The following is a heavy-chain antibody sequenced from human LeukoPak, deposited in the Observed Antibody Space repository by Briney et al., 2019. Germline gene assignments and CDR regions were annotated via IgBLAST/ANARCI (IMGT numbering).Heavy chain of an antibody. CDR3: ARDARSIAVADPFDY. Sequence: GGSLRLSCAASGFTFSDYYMSWIRQAPGKGLEWVSYISSSGSTIYYAASVKGRFTISRYNAKNSLYLQMNSLRAEDTAVYYCARDARSIAVADPFDYWGQGTLFTVSS. CDR1: GFTFSDYY. V-gene: IGHV3-11*01. CDR2: ISSSGSTI. D-gene: IGHD6-19*01. J-gene: IGHJ4*02.